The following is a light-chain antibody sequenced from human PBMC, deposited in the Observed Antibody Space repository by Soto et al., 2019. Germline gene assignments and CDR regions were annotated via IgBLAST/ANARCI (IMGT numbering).Light chain of an antibody. CDR3: QQYGRSLRT. CDR2: AAS. CDR1: QSISSSY. J-gene: IGKJ1*01. Sequence: DSVLTQSPGTLSLSPGERATLSCRTSQSISSSYLAWYQQKPGQAPWLLIYAASSRATGIPDRFSGSGSGTDFTLTISRLEPEDFAVYYCQQYGRSLRTFGQGTKVTIK. V-gene: IGKV3-20*01.